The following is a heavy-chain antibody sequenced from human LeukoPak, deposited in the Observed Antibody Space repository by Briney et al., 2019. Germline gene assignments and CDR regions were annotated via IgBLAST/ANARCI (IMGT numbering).Heavy chain of an antibody. CDR1: GFTVSSNE. D-gene: IGHD2-2*01. V-gene: IGHV3-38-3*01. J-gene: IGHJ4*02. Sequence: PGGSLRLSCAASGFTVSSNEMSWVRQAPGKGLEWVSSISGGSTYYADSRKGRFTISRDNSKNTLHLQMNSLRAEDTAVYYCVRRGTGIIPAGPFAYWGQGTLVTVSS. CDR3: VRRGTGIIPAGPFAY. CDR2: ISGGST.